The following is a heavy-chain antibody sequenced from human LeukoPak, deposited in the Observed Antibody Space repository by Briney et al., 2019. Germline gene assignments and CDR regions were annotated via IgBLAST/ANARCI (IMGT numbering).Heavy chain of an antibody. D-gene: IGHD5-18*01. CDR2: INHSGST. CDR1: GFTFSSNA. J-gene: IGHJ4*02. V-gene: IGHV4-34*01. CDR3: ARGRGYSYAPIDY. Sequence: GSLRLSCAASGFTFSSNAMSWVRQAPGKGLEWIGEINHSGSTNYNPSLKSRVTISVDTSKNQFSLKLSSVIAADTAVYYCARGRGYSYAPIDYWGQGTLVTVSS.